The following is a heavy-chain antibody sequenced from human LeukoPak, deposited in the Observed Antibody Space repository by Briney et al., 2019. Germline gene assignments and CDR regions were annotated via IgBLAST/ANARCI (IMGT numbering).Heavy chain of an antibody. D-gene: IGHD3-22*01. V-gene: IGHV3-48*04. CDR1: GFTFSSYS. Sequence: PGGSLRLSCAASGFTFSSYSMNWVRQAPGKGLEWVSYIGSSASGSTVNFAASVKGRFTISRDNAKNSLYLQMNTLRAEDTAVYYCARTLWGYYGDSGYFPYYFDYWGQGTLVTVSS. CDR2: IGSSASGSTV. J-gene: IGHJ4*02. CDR3: ARTLWGYYGDSGYFPYYFDY.